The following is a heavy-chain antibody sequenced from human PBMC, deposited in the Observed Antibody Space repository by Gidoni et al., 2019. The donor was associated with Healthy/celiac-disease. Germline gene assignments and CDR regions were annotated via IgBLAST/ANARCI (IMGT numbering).Heavy chain of an antibody. D-gene: IGHD3-22*01. CDR1: GPSFSGYY. V-gene: IGHV4-34*01. J-gene: IGHJ4*02. CDR2: ITHTGST. CDR3: ARGRYLDSSGFPY. Sequence: QVQLQQWGAGLLKPSETLSLPCAMSGPSFSGYYWSWIRQAPGRGLEWIAEITHTGSTNYKPSLRSRVTISGDASKNQFSLQLRSVTAADTAVYYCARGRYLDSSGFPYWGQGTLVTVSS.